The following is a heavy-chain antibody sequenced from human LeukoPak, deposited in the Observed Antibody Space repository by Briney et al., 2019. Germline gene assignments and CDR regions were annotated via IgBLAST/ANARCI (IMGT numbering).Heavy chain of an antibody. Sequence: GGSLRLSCAASGFTFSSYEMNWVRQAPGKGLEWVSVIYSGGSTYYADSLKGRFTISRDNAKNSLYLQMNSLRAEDTAVYYCARDFYDTSGYYYDYWGQGTLVTVSS. J-gene: IGHJ4*02. V-gene: IGHV3-66*01. CDR2: IYSGGST. CDR1: GFTFSSYE. CDR3: ARDFYDTSGYYYDY. D-gene: IGHD3-22*01.